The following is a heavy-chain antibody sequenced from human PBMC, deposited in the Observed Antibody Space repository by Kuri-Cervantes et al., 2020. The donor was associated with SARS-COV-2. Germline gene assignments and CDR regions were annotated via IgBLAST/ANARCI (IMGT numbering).Heavy chain of an antibody. CDR2: IGTAGDT. Sequence: GGSLRLSCAACGFTFSSYDMHWFRQATGKGLEWVSAIGTAGDTYYTGSVKGQFTISRDNSKNTLYLQMNSLRPEDTAVYYCGRDRQRDFDHWGQGTLVTVSS. V-gene: IGHV3-13*03. CDR1: GFTFSSYD. CDR3: GRDRQRDFDH. D-gene: IGHD6-25*01. J-gene: IGHJ4*02.